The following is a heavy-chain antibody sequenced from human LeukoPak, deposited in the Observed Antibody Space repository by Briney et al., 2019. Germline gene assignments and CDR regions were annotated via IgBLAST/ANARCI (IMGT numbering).Heavy chain of an antibody. Sequence: GGSLTLSCAASGFTVSSNYMSWVRQAPGKGLEWVSVIYSGGSTYYVDSVKGRFTISRDNSKNTLYLQMNSLRAEDTAVYYCARGIYTAMDAGFDYWGQGTLVTVSS. CDR1: GFTVSSNY. V-gene: IGHV3-53*01. CDR3: ARGIYTAMDAGFDY. D-gene: IGHD5-18*01. J-gene: IGHJ4*02. CDR2: IYSGGST.